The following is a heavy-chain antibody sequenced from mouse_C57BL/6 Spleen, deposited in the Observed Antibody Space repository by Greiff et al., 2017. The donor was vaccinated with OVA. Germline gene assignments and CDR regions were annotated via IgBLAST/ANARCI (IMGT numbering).Heavy chain of an antibody. CDR1: GYTFTSYT. CDR3: ARSYGYDGYAMDY. Sequence: QVQLQQSGAELARPGASVKMSCKASGYTFTSYTMHWVKPRPGQGLEWIGYINPSSGYTKYNQKFKDKATLTADKSSSTAYMQLSSLTSEDSAVYYCARSYGYDGYAMDYWGQGTSVTVSS. V-gene: IGHV1-4*01. CDR2: INPSSGYT. D-gene: IGHD2-2*01. J-gene: IGHJ4*01.